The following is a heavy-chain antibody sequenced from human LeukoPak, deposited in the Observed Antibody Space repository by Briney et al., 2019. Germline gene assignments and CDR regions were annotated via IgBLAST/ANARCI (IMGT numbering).Heavy chain of an antibody. J-gene: IGHJ4*02. D-gene: IGHD3-22*01. CDR3: ARGSTNYYDSSGYYPA. CDR2: ISGSGGRT. CDR1: GFSFSGYG. Sequence: GGSLRLSCAASGFSFSGYGMSWVRQAPGKGLEWVSVISGSGGRTYYEDSVKGRFTISRDNSKNTLYLQMNSLRAEDTAVYYCARGSTNYYDSSGYYPAWGQGTLVTVSS. V-gene: IGHV3-23*01.